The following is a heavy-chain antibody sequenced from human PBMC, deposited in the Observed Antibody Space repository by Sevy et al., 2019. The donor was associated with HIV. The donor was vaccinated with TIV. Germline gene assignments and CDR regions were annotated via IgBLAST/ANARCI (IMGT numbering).Heavy chain of an antibody. CDR1: GFTLSNYD. V-gene: IGHV3-13*01. J-gene: IGHJ4*02. CDR3: ARVTWNGRTFDF. D-gene: IGHD1-1*01. Sequence: GGSLRLSCAASGFTLSNYDMHWVRHSTGKGLEWVSAIGTAGNTFYADSVRGRFTIFREDSKRSLYLQMNSLRAGDTAVYYCARVTWNGRTFDFWGQGTLVTVSS. CDR2: IGTAGNT.